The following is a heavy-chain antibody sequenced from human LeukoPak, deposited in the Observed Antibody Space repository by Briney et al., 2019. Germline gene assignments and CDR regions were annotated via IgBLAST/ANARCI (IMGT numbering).Heavy chain of an antibody. CDR3: AREGHYYDSSGYYSNAAFDI. J-gene: IGHJ3*02. V-gene: IGHV4-59*01. D-gene: IGHD3-22*01. Sequence: PSETLSLTCTVSGGSISSYYWSWIRQPPGKGLEWIGYIYYSGSTNYNPSLKSRVTISVDTSKNQFSLKLSSVTAADTAVYYCAREGHYYDSSGYYSNAAFDIWGQGTMVTVSS. CDR1: GGSISSYY. CDR2: IYYSGST.